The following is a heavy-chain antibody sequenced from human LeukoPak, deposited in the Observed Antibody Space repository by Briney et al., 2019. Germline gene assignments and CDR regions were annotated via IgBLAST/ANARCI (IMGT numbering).Heavy chain of an antibody. V-gene: IGHV1-69*17. J-gene: IGHJ4*02. CDR3: ARDLPSPVPGKNYFDS. CDR2: VIPTFNIR. D-gene: IGHD6-19*01. CDR1: GGTFSSHG. Sequence: ASVKVSCKASGGTFSSHGVTWVRQAPGQGLEWMGRVIPTFNIRNCARKFQGRVTITADKSTSTGYMELSSLRSEDTAVYYCARDLPSPVPGKNYFDSWGQGTLVIVSS.